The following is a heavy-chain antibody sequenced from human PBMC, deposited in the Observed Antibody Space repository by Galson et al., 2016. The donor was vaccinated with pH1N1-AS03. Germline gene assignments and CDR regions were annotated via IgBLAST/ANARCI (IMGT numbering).Heavy chain of an antibody. CDR3: ATDRFGEPTT. V-gene: IGHV3-53*01. Sequence: SLRLSCAGSTFIARSNYMSWVRQAPGKGLEWVSVISHGEASTSYYADSVKGRFTISRHISTNTVNLQMNNLRVEDTATYYCATDRFGEPTTWGQGTLIIV. CDR2: ISHGEASTS. CDR1: TFIARSNY. J-gene: IGHJ5*02. D-gene: IGHD3-16*01.